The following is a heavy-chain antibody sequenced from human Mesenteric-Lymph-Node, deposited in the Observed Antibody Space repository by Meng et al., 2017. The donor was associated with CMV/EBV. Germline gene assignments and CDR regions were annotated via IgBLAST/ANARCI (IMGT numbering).Heavy chain of an antibody. D-gene: IGHD3-9*01. J-gene: IGHJ4*02. Sequence: ETLSLTCAASGFTFSSYPMSWVRQAPGKGLEWVSVIYSGGSSTYYAESVKGRFTISRDNSKNTLSLQMNNLSAEDTAVYYCAKKGDTGYYFDSWGQGTLVTVSS. CDR1: GFTFSSYP. V-gene: IGHV3-23*03. CDR3: AKKGDTGYYFDS. CDR2: IYSGGSST.